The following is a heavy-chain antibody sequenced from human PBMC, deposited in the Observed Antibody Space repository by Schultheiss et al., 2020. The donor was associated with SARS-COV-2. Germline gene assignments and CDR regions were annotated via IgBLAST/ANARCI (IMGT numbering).Heavy chain of an antibody. D-gene: IGHD3-3*01. CDR2: ISSSSSTI. CDR3: AKLPSLSFWSGYRTYHFDY. CDR1: GFTFSSYA. J-gene: IGHJ4*02. V-gene: IGHV3-48*01. Sequence: GGSLRLSCAASGFTFSSYAMHWVRQAPGKGLEWVSYISSSSSTIYYADSVKGRFTISRDNSKNTLYLQMNSLRAEDTAVYYCAKLPSLSFWSGYRTYHFDYWGQGTLVTVSS.